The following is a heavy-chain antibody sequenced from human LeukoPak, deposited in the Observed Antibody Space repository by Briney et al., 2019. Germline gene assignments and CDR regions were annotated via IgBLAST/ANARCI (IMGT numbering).Heavy chain of an antibody. V-gene: IGHV3-23*01. CDR3: ATHCTSTTCYAY. CDR1: GFTFSNYA. J-gene: IGHJ4*02. D-gene: IGHD2-2*01. Sequence: GGSLRLSCAASGFTFSNYAMSWVRHAPGKGLELVSAISGGGSSTYYADFVKGRFTISRDNAKNTLYMQMNSLRAEDTAVYYCATHCTSTTCYAYWGQGTLVTVSS. CDR2: ISGGGSST.